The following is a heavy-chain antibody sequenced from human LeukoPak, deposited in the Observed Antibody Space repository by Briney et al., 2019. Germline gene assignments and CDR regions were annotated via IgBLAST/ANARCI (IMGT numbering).Heavy chain of an antibody. J-gene: IGHJ5*02. D-gene: IGHD2-21*01. CDR3: ARHIYGNDWFDP. V-gene: IGHV4-31*03. CDR1: GGSISSGGYY. CDR2: IYYSGTT. Sequence: PSQTLSLTCTVSGGSISSGGYYWSWIRQHPGKGLEWIGYIYYSGTTYYNPSLESRVTISVDTSKNHFSLKLSSVTAADTAVYYCARHIYGNDWFDPWGQGTLVTVSS.